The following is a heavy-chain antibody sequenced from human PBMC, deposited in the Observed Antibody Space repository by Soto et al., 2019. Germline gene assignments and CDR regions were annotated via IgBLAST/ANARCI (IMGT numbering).Heavy chain of an antibody. Sequence: TSETLSLTCAVYGGSFSGYYWSWIRQPPGKGLEWIGEINHSGSTNYNPSLKSRVTISVDTSKNQFSLKLSSVTAADTAVYYCATKGDDYGDYGLPDYYMDVWGKGTTVTVSS. CDR3: ATKGDDYGDYGLPDYYMDV. D-gene: IGHD4-17*01. J-gene: IGHJ6*03. V-gene: IGHV4-34*01. CDR1: GGSFSGYY. CDR2: INHSGST.